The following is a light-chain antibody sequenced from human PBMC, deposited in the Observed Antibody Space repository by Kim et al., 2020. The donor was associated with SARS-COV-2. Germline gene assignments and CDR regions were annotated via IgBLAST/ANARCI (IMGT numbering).Light chain of an antibody. CDR1: SSNIGNNY. CDR2: DNN. V-gene: IGLV1-51*01. CDR3: GTWDSSLSAGV. J-gene: IGLJ2*01. Sequence: GQKLTISCSGSSSNIGNNYVSWFQQLPGTAPKLLIYDNNKRPAGIPARFSGSKSGTSATLGITGLQTGDEADYYCGTWDSSLSAGVFGGGTQLTVL.